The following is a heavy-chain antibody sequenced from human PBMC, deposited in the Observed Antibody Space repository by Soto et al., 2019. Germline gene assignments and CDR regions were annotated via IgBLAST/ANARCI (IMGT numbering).Heavy chain of an antibody. D-gene: IGHD2-21*01. CDR3: VRDSCKFVDQYQFDY. J-gene: IGHJ4*02. Sequence: GESLKISCKGSGYSFTTYWIGWVRQMPGKGLEWMGIIYPGDSDTRYSPSFQGQVTISADNSISTAYLQWGSLKASDTAKYYCVRDSCKFVDQYQFDYWGQGTLVTVSS. V-gene: IGHV5-51*01. CDR1: GYSFTTYW. CDR2: IYPGDSDT.